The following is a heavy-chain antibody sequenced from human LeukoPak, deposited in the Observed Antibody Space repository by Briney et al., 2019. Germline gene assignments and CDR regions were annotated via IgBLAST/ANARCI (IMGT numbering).Heavy chain of an antibody. CDR2: IYYSGST. Sequence: SETLSLTCTGSGGSISSYYWSWIRQPPGKGLEWIGYIYYSGSTNYNPSLKSRVTISVDTSKNQFSLKLSSVTAADTAVYYCARPVAAGGAFDIWGQETMVTVSS. CDR3: ARPVAAGGAFDI. J-gene: IGHJ3*02. CDR1: GGSISSYY. V-gene: IGHV4-59*08. D-gene: IGHD6-13*01.